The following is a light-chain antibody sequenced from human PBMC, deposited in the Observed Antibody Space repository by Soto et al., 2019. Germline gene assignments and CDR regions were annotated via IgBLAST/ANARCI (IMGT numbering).Light chain of an antibody. CDR3: QQSYSTPLT. J-gene: IGKJ1*01. Sequence: DIQMTQSPSSLYASVGDRVTITCRASQSISSYLNWYQQKPGKAPKLLSYAASSLQGGVPSRFSGSGSGTDFTLTISRLQPEDFATYYCQQSYSTPLTFGLVTKVEFK. CDR1: QSISSY. CDR2: AAS. V-gene: IGKV1-39*01.